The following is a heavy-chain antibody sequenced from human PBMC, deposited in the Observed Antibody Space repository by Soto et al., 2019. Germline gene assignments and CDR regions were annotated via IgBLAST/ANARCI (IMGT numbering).Heavy chain of an antibody. CDR1: GGSISNSRYY. V-gene: IGHV4-39*01. CDR3: ASPAYDGSLAPYDY. J-gene: IGHJ4*02. D-gene: IGHD3-16*01. Sequence: PSETLSLTCTVSGGSISNSRYYWGWIRQTPGSGLEWIGSMFYTGSTFYNPSLSSRVSISMDTSKNQFSLKLSSVTAADTAVYFCASPAYDGSLAPYDYWGQGTLVTVSS. CDR2: MFYTGST.